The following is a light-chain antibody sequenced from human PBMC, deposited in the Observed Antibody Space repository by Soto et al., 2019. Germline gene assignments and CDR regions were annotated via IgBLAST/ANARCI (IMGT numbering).Light chain of an antibody. V-gene: IGKV1-5*01. Sequence: DIQMTQSPSTLSESVGDRATITCRASQSISSWLAWYQQKPGKAPKLLIYDASSLESGVPSRFSGSGSGTEFTLTISSLQPDDFATYYCQQYNSYSPTFGQGTKVEIK. CDR3: QQYNSYSPT. CDR2: DAS. CDR1: QSISSW. J-gene: IGKJ1*01.